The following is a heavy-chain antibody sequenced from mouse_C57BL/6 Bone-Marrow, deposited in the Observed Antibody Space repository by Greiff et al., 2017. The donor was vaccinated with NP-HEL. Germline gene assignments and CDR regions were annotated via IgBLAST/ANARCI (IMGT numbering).Heavy chain of an antibody. CDR2: IDPSDSET. V-gene: IGHV1-52*01. J-gene: IGHJ3*01. CDR1: GYTFTSYW. D-gene: IGHD3-2*02. Sequence: QVQLQHPGAELVRPGSSVKLSCKASGYTFTSYWMHWVKQRPIQGLEWIGNIDPSDSETHYNQKFKDKATLTVDKSSSTAYMQLSSLTSEDSAVYYCARSRGGSGYVTYWGQGTLVTVSA. CDR3: ARSRGGSGYVTY.